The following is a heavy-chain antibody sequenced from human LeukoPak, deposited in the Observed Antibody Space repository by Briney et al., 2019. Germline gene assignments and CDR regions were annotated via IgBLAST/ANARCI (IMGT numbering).Heavy chain of an antibody. Sequence: GESLKISCKGSGYSFTSYWIGWMRQMPGKGLEWMGIIYPGDSDTRYSPSFQGQVTISADKSISTAYLQWSSLKASDTAMYYCARHLTSLGYCSGGSCWYYFDYWGQGTLVTVSS. V-gene: IGHV5-51*01. CDR2: IYPGDSDT. D-gene: IGHD2-15*01. CDR1: GYSFTSYW. J-gene: IGHJ4*02. CDR3: ARHLTSLGYCSGGSCWYYFDY.